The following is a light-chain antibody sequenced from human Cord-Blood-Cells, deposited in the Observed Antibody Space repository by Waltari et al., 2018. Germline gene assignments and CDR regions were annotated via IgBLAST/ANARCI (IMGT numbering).Light chain of an antibody. Sequence: QSALPQPASVSASPRQSIPISCPGPSRHVGGYTYVSWYQQHPGKAPKLMIYEVSNRPSGVSNRFSGSKSGNTASLTISGLQAEDEADYYCSSYTSSSTYVFGTGTKVTVL. CDR2: EVS. CDR3: SSYTSSSTYV. V-gene: IGLV2-14*01. J-gene: IGLJ1*01. CDR1: SRHVGGYTY.